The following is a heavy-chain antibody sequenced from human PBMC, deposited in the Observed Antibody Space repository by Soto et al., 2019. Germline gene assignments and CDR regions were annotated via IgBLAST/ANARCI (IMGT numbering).Heavy chain of an antibody. V-gene: IGHV1-3*01. J-gene: IGHJ5*02. D-gene: IGHD3-10*01. Sequence: QVQLVQSGAEVKKPGASVKVSCKASGYTFTSYAMHWVRQAPGQRLEWMGWINAGNGNTKYSQKFQGRVTITRDTSASTAYMELSSLRYEDTAVYYCARGAALLWFGELVPWGQGTLVTVSS. CDR2: INAGNGNT. CDR3: ARGAALLWFGELVP. CDR1: GYTFTSYA.